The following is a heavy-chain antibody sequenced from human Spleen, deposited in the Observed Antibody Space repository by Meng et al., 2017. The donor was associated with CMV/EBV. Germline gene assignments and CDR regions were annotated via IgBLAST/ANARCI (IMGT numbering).Heavy chain of an antibody. CDR1: GYTFTSYG. Sequence: KASGYTFTSYGISWVRQAPGQGLEWMGWISAYNGNTNYAQKLQGRVTMTTDTSTSTAYMELRSLGSDDTAVYYCARDYYYDSSGYYDYWGQGTLVTVSS. CDR2: ISAYNGNT. J-gene: IGHJ4*02. V-gene: IGHV1-18*01. CDR3: ARDYYYDSSGYYDY. D-gene: IGHD3-22*01.